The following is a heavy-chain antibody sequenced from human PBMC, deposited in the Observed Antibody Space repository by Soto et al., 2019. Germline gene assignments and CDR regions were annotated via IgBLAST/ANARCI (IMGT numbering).Heavy chain of an antibody. CDR1: GFTFSSYV. J-gene: IGHJ6*02. CDR2: ISYDGSNK. D-gene: IGHD3-10*01. CDR3: AKDGLGCYYGSGYSYGMDV. Sequence: QVQLVESGGGLVQPGRSLRLSCAASGFTFSSYVMHWVRQAPGKGLEWVAVISYDGSNKYYADSVKGRFTISRDNSKNPLYLQMNSLRAEDTAVYYCAKDGLGCYYGSGYSYGMDVWGQGTTVTVSS. V-gene: IGHV3-30*18.